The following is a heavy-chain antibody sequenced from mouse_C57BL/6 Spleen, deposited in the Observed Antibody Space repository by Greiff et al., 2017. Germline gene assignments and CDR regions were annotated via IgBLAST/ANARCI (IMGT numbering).Heavy chain of an antibody. V-gene: IGHV1-55*01. CDR3: ARSGDYGSSYEAWFAY. J-gene: IGHJ3*01. Sequence: QVQLQQPGAELVKPGASVKLSCKASGYTLTSYWITWVKQRPGKGLEWIGDIYPGSGSTNYNEKFKSKATLTVDTSSSTAYMQISSLTSEDSAVFYCARSGDYGSSYEAWFAYWGQGPLVTVSA. CDR2: IYPGSGST. D-gene: IGHD1-1*01. CDR1: GYTLTSYW.